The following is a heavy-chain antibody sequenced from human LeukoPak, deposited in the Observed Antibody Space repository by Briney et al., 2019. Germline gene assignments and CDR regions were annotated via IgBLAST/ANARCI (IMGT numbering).Heavy chain of an antibody. Sequence: ASVKVSCKASGYTFTSYYMHWVRQAPGQGLEWMGIINPSGGSTSYAQKFQGRVTMTRDMSTSTVYMELSSLRSEDTAVYYCARDRGGEWLRLFYFDYWGQGTLVTVSS. V-gene: IGHV1-46*01. D-gene: IGHD5-12*01. J-gene: IGHJ4*02. CDR3: ARDRGGEWLRLFYFDY. CDR2: INPSGGST. CDR1: GYTFTSYY.